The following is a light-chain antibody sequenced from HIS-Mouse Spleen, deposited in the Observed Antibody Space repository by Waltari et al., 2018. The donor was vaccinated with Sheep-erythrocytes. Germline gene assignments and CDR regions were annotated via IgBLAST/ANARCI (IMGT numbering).Light chain of an antibody. V-gene: IGLV2-11*02. CDR2: DVR. CDR1: SSDVGRYDY. J-gene: IGLJ1*01. CDR3: CSYAGSYNHV. Sequence: QSALLQPPSVSGSPGQSVTISCTATSSDVGRYDYVSWYQQHPGTLPKLMIYDVRKRPSVVPDRFAGSKSGNTASLTISGLQAEDEADYYCCSYAGSYNHVFATGTKVTVL.